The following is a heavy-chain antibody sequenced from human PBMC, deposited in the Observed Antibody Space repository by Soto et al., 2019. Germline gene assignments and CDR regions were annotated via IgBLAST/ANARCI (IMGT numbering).Heavy chain of an antibody. CDR2: ISHSGST. V-gene: IGHV4-31*03. Sequence: QVQLQESGPGLVKPSETLSLTCTVSGGSISSAAHYWSWIRQHPGKGLEWIGYISHSGSTYYNPSLQRRVIISVDTSKNPFSRSLTSVTAADTAVYYCARESTSGSNFFDCWGQGALVTVSS. D-gene: IGHD5-12*01. J-gene: IGHJ4*02. CDR1: GGSISSAAHY. CDR3: ARESTSGSNFFDC.